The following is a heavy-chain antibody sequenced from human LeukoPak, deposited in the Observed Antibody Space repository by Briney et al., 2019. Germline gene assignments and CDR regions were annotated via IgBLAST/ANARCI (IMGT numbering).Heavy chain of an antibody. CDR3: AKTSGYSSGPNWFDP. V-gene: IGHV1-8*01. Sequence: GASVKVSCKASGYSFTSYDINWVRQATGQGPEWMGWMNPNSGNTGYAQKFQGRATMTRDTSISTAYMELSSLTSEDTAVYYCAKTSGYSSGPNWFDPWGQGTLVTISP. J-gene: IGHJ5*02. CDR1: GYSFTSYD. CDR2: MNPNSGNT. D-gene: IGHD6-19*01.